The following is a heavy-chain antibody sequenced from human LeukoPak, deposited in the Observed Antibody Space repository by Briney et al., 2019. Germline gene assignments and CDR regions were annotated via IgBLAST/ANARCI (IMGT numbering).Heavy chain of an antibody. CDR1: GYTFTSYD. D-gene: IGHD4-11*01. CDR3: ARSGATVGGYYFDY. J-gene: IGHJ4*02. Sequence: ASVKVPCKASGYTFTSYDINWVRQATGQGLEWMGWMNPNSGNTGYAQKFQGRVTMTRNTSISTAYMELSSLRSEDTAVYYCARSGATVGGYYFDYWGQGALVTVSS. CDR2: MNPNSGNT. V-gene: IGHV1-8*01.